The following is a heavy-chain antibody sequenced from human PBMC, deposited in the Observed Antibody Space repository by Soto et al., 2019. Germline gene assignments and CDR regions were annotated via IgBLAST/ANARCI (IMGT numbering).Heavy chain of an antibody. CDR1: VFTITIYG. CDR3: ARDKRSSGWPDFDD. Sequence: ASVTVSCKSSVFTITIYGIIWVRQALGQGLEWMGWISAYNGNTNYAQKLQGRVTMTTDTSTSTAYMELRSLRSDDTAVYYCARDKRSSGWPDFDDWGQGTLVTVSS. V-gene: IGHV1-18*01. CDR2: ISAYNGNT. D-gene: IGHD6-19*01. J-gene: IGHJ4*02.